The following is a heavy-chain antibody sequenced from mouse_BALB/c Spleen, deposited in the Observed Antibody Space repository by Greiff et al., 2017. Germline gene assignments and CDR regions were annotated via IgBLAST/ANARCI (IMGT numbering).Heavy chain of an antibody. CDR3: ASDYYGSSYSYAMDY. CDR2: INPGSGGT. D-gene: IGHD1-1*01. Sequence: VKLMESGAELVRPGTSVKVSCKASGYAFTNYLIEWVKQRPGQGLEWIGVINPGSGGTNYNEKFKGKATLTADKSSSTAYMQLSSLTSDDSAVYFCASDYYGSSYSYAMDYWGQGTSVTVSS. V-gene: IGHV1-54*03. CDR1: GYAFTNYL. J-gene: IGHJ4*01.